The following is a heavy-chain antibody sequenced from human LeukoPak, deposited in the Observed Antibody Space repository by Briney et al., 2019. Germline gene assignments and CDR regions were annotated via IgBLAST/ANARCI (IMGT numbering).Heavy chain of an antibody. CDR2: IKQDGSEK. CDR1: GFTFSSYW. CDR3: ARDHDWGWFDY. J-gene: IGHJ4*02. V-gene: IGHV3-7*01. D-gene: IGHD7-27*01. Sequence: GGSLRLSRAASGFTFSSYWMSCVRQAPGKGLEGVANIKQDGSEKYYVDSVKGRFTISRDNAKNSLYLQMNSLRAEDTAGYYCARDHDWGWFDYWGQGTLVTVSS.